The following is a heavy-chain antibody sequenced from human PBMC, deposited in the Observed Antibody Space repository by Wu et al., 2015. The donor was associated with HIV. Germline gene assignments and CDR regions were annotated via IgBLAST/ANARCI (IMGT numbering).Heavy chain of an antibody. J-gene: IGHJ4*02. D-gene: IGHD1-26*01. CDR3: ARNRHSGTYRDGIFDY. CDR1: GSSISSGSY. Sequence: QVQLQESGPGLVKPSETLSLTCSVSGSSISSGSYWGWVRQPPGAGLEWIGNIYHSGKTYYNPSLKSRITISVDTSKNQFSLKLRSVTAADTAVYYCARNRHSGTYRDGIFDYWGQGILVSVSS. V-gene: IGHV4-38-2*02. CDR2: IYHSGKT.